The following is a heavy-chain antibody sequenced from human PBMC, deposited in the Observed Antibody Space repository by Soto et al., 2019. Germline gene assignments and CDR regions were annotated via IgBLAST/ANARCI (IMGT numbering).Heavy chain of an antibody. Sequence: PGGSLRLSCAASGFTFSSYAMPWVRRAPGKGLEWVAVISYDGSNKYYADSVKGRFTISRDKAKNTLYLQMNSLRAEDTAVYYWASSLLTPFDYWGQGTLVTVSS. D-gene: IGHD7-27*01. CDR2: ISYDGSNK. CDR3: ASSLLTPFDY. CDR1: GFTFSSYA. J-gene: IGHJ4*02. V-gene: IGHV3-30-3*01.